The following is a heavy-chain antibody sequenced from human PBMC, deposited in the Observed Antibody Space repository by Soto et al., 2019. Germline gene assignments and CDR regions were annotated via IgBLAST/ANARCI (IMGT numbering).Heavy chain of an antibody. J-gene: IGHJ6*02. Sequence: GGSLRLSCAASGFTFSSYAMSWVRQAPGKGLEWVSAISGSGGSTYYADSVKGRFTISRDNSKNTLYLQMNSLRAEDTAVYYCAKAGYCSGGSCYDPYYYYGMDVWGQGTTVTVSS. CDR3: AKAGYCSGGSCYDPYYYYGMDV. D-gene: IGHD2-15*01. CDR1: GFTFSSYA. V-gene: IGHV3-23*01. CDR2: ISGSGGST.